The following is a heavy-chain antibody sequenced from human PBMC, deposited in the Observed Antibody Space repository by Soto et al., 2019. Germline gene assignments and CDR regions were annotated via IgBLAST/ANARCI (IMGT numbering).Heavy chain of an antibody. V-gene: IGHV1-18*01. CDR3: ARGRYGDY. CDR1: GYIFTTYG. J-gene: IGHJ4*02. CDR2: ISAHNGNT. Sequence: QVHLVQSGAEVKKPGASVKVSCKGSGYIFTTYGITWVRQAPGQGLEWMGWISAHNGNTNYAQKLQGRVTVTRDTATSTAYMELRNLRSDDRAVYCCARGRYGDYWGEGALVTVSS. D-gene: IGHD3-10*01.